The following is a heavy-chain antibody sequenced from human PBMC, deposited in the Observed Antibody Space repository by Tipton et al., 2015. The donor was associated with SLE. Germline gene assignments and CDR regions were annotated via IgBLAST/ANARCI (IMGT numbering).Heavy chain of an antibody. Sequence: QLVQSGAEVKKPGASMKVSCEASGYTFTNFHMHWVRQAPGQGLEWMGVINPTTGYASNAQKFQGRVTMTSDTSTSTVYMELNSLTSDDTAVYFCARGGSTWLILDYWGQGTLVTVSS. D-gene: IGHD5-24*01. CDR3: ARGGSTWLILDY. CDR1: GYTFTNFH. V-gene: IGHV1-46*01. CDR2: INPTTGYA. J-gene: IGHJ4*02.